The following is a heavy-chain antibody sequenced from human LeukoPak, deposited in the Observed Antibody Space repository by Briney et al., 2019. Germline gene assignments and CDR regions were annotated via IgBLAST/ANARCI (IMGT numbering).Heavy chain of an antibody. Sequence: SETLSLTRTVSGYSISSGYYWGWIRQPPGKGLEWIGSIYHSGSTYYNPSLKSRVTISVDTSKNQFSLKLSSVTAADTAVYYCARGLRDYVWGSNYYFDYWGQGTLVTVSS. D-gene: IGHD3-16*01. V-gene: IGHV4-38-2*02. CDR2: IYHSGST. CDR1: GYSISSGYY. J-gene: IGHJ4*02. CDR3: ARGLRDYVWGSNYYFDY.